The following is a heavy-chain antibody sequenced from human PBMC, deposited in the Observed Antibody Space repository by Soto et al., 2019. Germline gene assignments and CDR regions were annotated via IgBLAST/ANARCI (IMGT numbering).Heavy chain of an antibody. CDR3: ARGRYGDY. CDR2: ISAHNGNT. V-gene: IGHV1-18*01. D-gene: IGHD1-1*01. J-gene: IGHJ4*02. CDR1: GYAFTTYG. Sequence: QVHLVQSGAEVKKPGASVKVSCQGSGYAFTTYGITWVRQAPGQGLEWMGWISAHNGNTNYAQKLQGRVTVTRDTSTSTGYMELWSLRYDDTAVYYCARGRYGDYWGQGALVTVSS.